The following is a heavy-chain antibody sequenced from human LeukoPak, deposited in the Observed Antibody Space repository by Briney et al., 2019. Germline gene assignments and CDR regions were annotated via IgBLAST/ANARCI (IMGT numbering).Heavy chain of an antibody. CDR3: ARDVNWNYGLLDY. J-gene: IGHJ4*02. D-gene: IGHD1-7*01. Sequence: GGSLRLSCAASGFTFSSYWMSWVRQAPGKGLEWVANIKQDGSEKYYVDSVKGRFTISRDNAKNSLYLQMNSLRAEDTAVHYCARDVNWNYGLLDYWGQGTLVTVSS. CDR2: IKQDGSEK. V-gene: IGHV3-7*01. CDR1: GFTFSSYW.